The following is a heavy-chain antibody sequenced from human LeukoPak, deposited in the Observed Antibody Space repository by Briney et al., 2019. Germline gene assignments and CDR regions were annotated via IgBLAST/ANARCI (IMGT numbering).Heavy chain of an antibody. CDR1: GGTFSSYA. J-gene: IGHJ4*02. CDR3: ALWKYDYVWGSYPQGDY. CDR2: IIPMFGTA. Sequence: SVKVSCKASGGTFSSYAISWVRQAPGQGLEWMGRIIPMFGTANYAQKFQGRVTITTDESTSTAYMELSSLRSEDTAVYYCALWKYDYVWGSYPQGDYWGQGTLVTVSS. V-gene: IGHV1-69*05. D-gene: IGHD3-16*02.